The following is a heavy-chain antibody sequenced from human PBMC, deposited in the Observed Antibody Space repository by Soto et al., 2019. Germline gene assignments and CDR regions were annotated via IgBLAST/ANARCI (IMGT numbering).Heavy chain of an antibody. Sequence: QLQLQESGPGLVKPSETLSLTCTVSGGSISSSSYYWGWIRQPPGKGLEWIGSIYYSGSTYYNPYLKSRVTISVDTSNNQFSLKLSSVTAADTAVYYCARHTPAISISDHWGQGTLVTVSS. J-gene: IGHJ4*02. CDR1: GGSISSSSYY. CDR2: IYYSGST. CDR3: ARHTPAISISDH. V-gene: IGHV4-39*01. D-gene: IGHD2-15*01.